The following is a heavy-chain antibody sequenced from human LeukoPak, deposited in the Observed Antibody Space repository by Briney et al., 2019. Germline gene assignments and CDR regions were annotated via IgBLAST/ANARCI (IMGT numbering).Heavy chain of an antibody. V-gene: IGHV3-64D*06. CDR2: INNNGGST. D-gene: IGHD6-13*01. Sequence: PGGSLRLSCAASGFTFSSYAMSWVRQAPGKGPEYVGTINNNGGSTYYADSVKGRFTFSRDNSKNKLYLQMSSLRTEDTAVFYCVKGLEGYMFDHWGRGTQVTVSS. CDR1: GFTFSSYA. J-gene: IGHJ4*02. CDR3: VKGLEGYMFDH.